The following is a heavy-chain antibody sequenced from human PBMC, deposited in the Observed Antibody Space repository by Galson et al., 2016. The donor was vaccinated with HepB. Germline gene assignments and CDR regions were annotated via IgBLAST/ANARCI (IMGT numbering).Heavy chain of an antibody. CDR3: VKDKTLEYEYGSPDY. J-gene: IGHJ4*02. D-gene: IGHD6-6*01. CDR1: GFYFDDYA. Sequence: SLRLSCAASGFYFDDYAMHWVRQLPGKGLEWVSGINWNSGNTGYAASVKGRFTISRDNAKKSLYLQMNSLRPEDTALYYCVKDKTLEYEYGSPDYWGQGTLVTVSS. V-gene: IGHV3-9*01. CDR2: INWNSGNT.